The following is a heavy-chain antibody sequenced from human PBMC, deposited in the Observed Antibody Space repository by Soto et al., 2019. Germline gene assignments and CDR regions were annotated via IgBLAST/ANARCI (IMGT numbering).Heavy chain of an antibody. J-gene: IGHJ4*02. CDR1: GYTFTSYD. CDR2: MNPNSGNT. V-gene: IGHV1-8*01. D-gene: IGHD5-18*01. Sequence: QVQLVQSGAEVKKPGASVKVSCKASGYTFTSYDINWVRQATGQGLEWMGWMNPNSGNTGYAQKFQGRVTMTRNTSISTADMELSSLRSEDTAVYYCARGRLYCGYSYSLIDYWGQGTLVTVSS. CDR3: ARGRLYCGYSYSLIDY.